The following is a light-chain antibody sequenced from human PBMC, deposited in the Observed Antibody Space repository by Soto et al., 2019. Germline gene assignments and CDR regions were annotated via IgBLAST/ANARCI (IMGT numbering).Light chain of an antibody. J-gene: IGKJ1*01. V-gene: IGKV1-5*03. CDR1: QTISSW. CDR3: QHYNSYSEA. CDR2: KAS. Sequence: DIQMTQSPSTLSGSVGDRVNITCRASQTISSWLAWYQQKPRKAPKLLSYKASTLKSGLPSSFSGSGSGTEFPLTISSLQPYDCATYYCQHYNSYSEAFGQGTKVELK.